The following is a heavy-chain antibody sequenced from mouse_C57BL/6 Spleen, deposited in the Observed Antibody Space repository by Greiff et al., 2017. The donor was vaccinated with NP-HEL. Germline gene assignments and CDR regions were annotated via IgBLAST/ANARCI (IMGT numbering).Heavy chain of an antibody. D-gene: IGHD2-3*01. CDR3: ARGGPFLMMDY. Sequence: VQLQQSGPVLVKPGASVKMSCKASGYTFTDYYMNWVKQSHGKSLEWIGVINPYNGGTSYNQKFKGKATLTVDKSSSTAYMELNSLTSEDSAVYYCARGGPFLMMDYWGQGTSVTVSS. V-gene: IGHV1-19*01. CDR2: INPYNGGT. J-gene: IGHJ4*01. CDR1: GYTFTDYY.